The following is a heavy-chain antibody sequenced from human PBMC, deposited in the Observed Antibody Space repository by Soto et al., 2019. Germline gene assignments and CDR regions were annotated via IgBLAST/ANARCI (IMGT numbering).Heavy chain of an antibody. J-gene: IGHJ4*02. CDR2: INHSGST. CDR1: GGSFSGYY. D-gene: IGHD6-6*01. CDR3: ARVTRIVARPYIDY. V-gene: IGHV4-34*01. Sequence: SETLSLTCAVYGGSFSGYYWSWIRQPPGKGLEWIGEINHSGSTNYNPSLKSRVTISVDTSKNKFSLKLSSVTAADTAVYYCARVTRIVARPYIDYWGQGTPVTVSS.